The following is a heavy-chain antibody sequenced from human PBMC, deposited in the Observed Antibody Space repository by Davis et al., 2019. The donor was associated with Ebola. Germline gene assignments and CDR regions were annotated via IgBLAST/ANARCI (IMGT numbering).Heavy chain of an antibody. CDR2: VSGTGASR. CDR3: AKGNYDSAGYWAYYFDF. CDR1: GFTFSHDN. D-gene: IGHD3-16*01. J-gene: IGHJ4*02. V-gene: IGHV3-23*01. Sequence: GESLKISCAASGFTFSHDNMNWVRQAPGKGLEWVSSVSGTGASRYYADSVKGRFTTFRDNSKNTLYLEMNSLRGDDTATYYCAKGNYDSAGYWAYYFDFWGQGAVVTVSS.